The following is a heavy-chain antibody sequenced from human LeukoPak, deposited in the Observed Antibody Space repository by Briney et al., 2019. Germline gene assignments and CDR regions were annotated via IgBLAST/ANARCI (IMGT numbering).Heavy chain of an antibody. V-gene: IGHV4-59*01. CDR2: IYYSGST. Sequence: SETLSLTCTVSGGSLSSYYWSWIRQPPGKGLEWIGYIYYSGSTNYNPSLKSRVTISVDTSKNQFSLKLSSVTAADTAVYYCASGLYCSGGSCFYDYWGQGTLVTVSS. CDR3: ASGLYCSGGSCFYDY. D-gene: IGHD2-15*01. J-gene: IGHJ4*02. CDR1: GGSLSSYY.